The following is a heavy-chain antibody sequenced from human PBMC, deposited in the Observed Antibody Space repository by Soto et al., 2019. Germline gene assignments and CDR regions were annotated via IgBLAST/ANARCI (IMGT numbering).Heavy chain of an antibody. CDR3: ARDIIGYSGYDTDY. CDR2: IWYDGSNE. V-gene: IGHV3-33*01. Sequence: ESGGGVVQPGRSLRLSCAASGFTFSSYGMHWVRQAPGKGLEWVALIWYDGSNEYYADSVKGRFTISRDNSKNTLYLQMNSLRAEDTAVYYCARDIIGYSGYDTDYWGQGTLVTVSS. CDR1: GFTFSSYG. J-gene: IGHJ4*02. D-gene: IGHD5-12*01.